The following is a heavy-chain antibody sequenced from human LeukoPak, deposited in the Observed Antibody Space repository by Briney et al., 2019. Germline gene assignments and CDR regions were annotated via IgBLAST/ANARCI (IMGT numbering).Heavy chain of an antibody. CDR1: GXAFSSYA. V-gene: IGHV3-23*01. CDR2: ISRRDDYT. D-gene: IGHD3-10*01. J-gene: IGHJ4*02. Sequence: GGSLRLSCAASGXAFSSYAMSWVRQPPGKGLEWGSVISRRDDYTYYADSVKGRFTISRDNSKNTLYLQMNTLRAEGTAVYYCANDYRSGSFHDFWGQGILVTVSS. CDR3: ANDYRSGSFHDF.